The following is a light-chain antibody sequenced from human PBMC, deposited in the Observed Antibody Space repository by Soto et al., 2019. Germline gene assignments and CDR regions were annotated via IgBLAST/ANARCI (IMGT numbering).Light chain of an antibody. J-gene: IGLJ1*01. V-gene: IGLV1-40*01. CDR1: SSNIGTGYD. CDR3: QSFDSSRFYV. Sequence: SALTQPPSVSGAPGQRVTISCTGSSSNIGTGYDVHWYQQLPGTAPKLLIYGNSNRPSGVPDRFSGSKSGTSASLAITGLQAEDEADYYCQSFDSSRFYVFGTGTKATVL. CDR2: GNS.